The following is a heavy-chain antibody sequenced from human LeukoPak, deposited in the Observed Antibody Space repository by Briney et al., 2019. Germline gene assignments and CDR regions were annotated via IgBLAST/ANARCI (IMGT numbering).Heavy chain of an antibody. V-gene: IGHV1-2*04. J-gene: IGHJ6*02. Sequence: VASVKISCKASGYTFTGYYMHWGRRATGQGLQWMVWINPNSDASNNAQKFQDCVTMTRDTSISTAYMALRSLRSDDTAVYYYARIFPTTVTPPLEGYYYYGMDVWGQGTTVTVSS. CDR3: ARIFPTTVTPPLEGYYYYGMDV. CDR2: INPNSDAS. D-gene: IGHD4-17*01. CDR1: GYTFTGYY.